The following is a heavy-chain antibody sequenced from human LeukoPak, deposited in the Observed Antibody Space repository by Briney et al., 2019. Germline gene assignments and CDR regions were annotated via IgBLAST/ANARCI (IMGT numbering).Heavy chain of an antibody. D-gene: IGHD5-24*01. J-gene: IGHJ1*01. CDR3: VGDGRDGYSIYFHH. V-gene: IGHV3-64D*06. Sequence: GGSLRLSCSASGFTFSSYPMHWVRQAPGKGLQYVSVISDNGLSTSYADSVKGRFTISRHNSKNTVYLQMSSLRAEDTAVYYCVGDGRDGYSIYFHHWGQGTLVTVSS. CDR2: ISDNGLST. CDR1: GFTFSSYP.